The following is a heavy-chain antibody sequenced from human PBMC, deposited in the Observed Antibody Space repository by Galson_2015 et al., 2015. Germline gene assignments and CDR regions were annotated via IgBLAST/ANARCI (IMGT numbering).Heavy chain of an antibody. CDR3: ARSHSSGWCHFDS. D-gene: IGHD6-19*01. Sequence: SLRLSCAASGFTFISYAMHWVRQAPGKGLEWVAVISYDGGNKHYADSVKGRFTISRDNSKNTLYLQMNSLRAEDTAVYYCARSHSSGWCHFDSWGPGTLVTVSS. J-gene: IGHJ4*02. CDR2: ISYDGGNK. V-gene: IGHV3-30*01. CDR1: GFTFISYA.